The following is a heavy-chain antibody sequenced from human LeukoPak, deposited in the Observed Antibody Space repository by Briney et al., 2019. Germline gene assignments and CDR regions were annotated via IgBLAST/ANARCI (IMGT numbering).Heavy chain of an antibody. D-gene: IGHD3-10*01. CDR2: IWYDGSNK. CDR1: GFTFSSYG. V-gene: IGHV3-33*01. Sequence: GRSLRLSCAASGFTFSSYGMHWARQAPGRGLEWVAVIWYDGSNKYYADSVKGRFTISRDNSKNNLYLQMNSLRVEDTAVYYCARRSYGSGLFDYWGQGTLVTVSS. J-gene: IGHJ4*02. CDR3: ARRSYGSGLFDY.